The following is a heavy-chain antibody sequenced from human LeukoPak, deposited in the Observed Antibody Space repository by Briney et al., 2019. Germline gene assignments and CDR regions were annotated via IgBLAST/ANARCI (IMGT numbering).Heavy chain of an antibody. CDR2: IYPGDSDT. J-gene: IGHJ4*02. CDR1: GYSFTSYW. V-gene: IGHV5-51*01. Sequence: GESLKISCKGSGYSFTSYWFGWVRQMPGKGLEWTRLIYPGDSDTRYSPSFQGQVTISADKSISTAYLQWSSLKASDTAMYYCARLMGLPYEPLDYWGQGTLVTVSS. CDR3: ARLMGLPYEPLDY. D-gene: IGHD1-14*01.